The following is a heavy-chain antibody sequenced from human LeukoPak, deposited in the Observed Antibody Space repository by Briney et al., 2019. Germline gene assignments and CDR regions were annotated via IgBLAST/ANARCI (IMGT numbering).Heavy chain of an antibody. CDR3: ARQSTPHGNFDY. CDR1: GFTLTNYA. V-gene: IGHV3-13*01. J-gene: IGHJ4*02. Sequence: GGSLRLSCATSGFTLTNYAMHWVRHPAGEGLEWVSALGTAGDTFYPGSVKGRFSISRDNAKKSLFLQMNSLRVEDTAIYYCARQSTPHGNFDYWGQGTLVTVSS. CDR2: LGTAGDT. D-gene: IGHD5-24*01.